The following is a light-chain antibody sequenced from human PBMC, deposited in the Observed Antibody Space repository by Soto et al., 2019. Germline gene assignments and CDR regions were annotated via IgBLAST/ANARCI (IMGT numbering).Light chain of an antibody. V-gene: IGKV3-20*01. Sequence: EIMLTQSPVTLSLSPGEGATLSCRASQSVAGSYLAWYQQKPGRTPRLLIYGASSRATGIPDRFSGSGSGTEFPLTINRLEPEDFAVYYCQQYGVSPRTFGQGTKVEIK. J-gene: IGKJ1*01. CDR1: QSVAGSY. CDR3: QQYGVSPRT. CDR2: GAS.